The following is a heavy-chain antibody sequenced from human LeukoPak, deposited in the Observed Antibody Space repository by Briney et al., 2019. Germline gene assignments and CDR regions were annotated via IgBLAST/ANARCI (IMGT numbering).Heavy chain of an antibody. CDR2: SRNRANSYTT. D-gene: IGHD1-26*01. CDR1: GFTFSDHY. V-gene: IGHV3-72*01. CDR3: AAGGMVGATEFAC. J-gene: IGHJ4*02. Sequence: PGGSLRLSCAASGFTFSDHYMDWVRQAPGKGLEWVGRSRNRANSYTTEYAASVKGRFTISRDDSKNSVYLQMNSLETKDTAVYYCAAGGMVGATEFACWGQGTLVTVSS.